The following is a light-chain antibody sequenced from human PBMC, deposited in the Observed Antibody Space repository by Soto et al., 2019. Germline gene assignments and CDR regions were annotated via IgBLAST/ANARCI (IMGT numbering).Light chain of an antibody. Sequence: DLQMTQSPSTLPASFRDRVPITCGASESVSSWLAWYQQKTGKAPKILMYKASTLESGVPSRYSGSGSGTDFTLTISSLQSDDFATYYCQQYNKSPWTFGQGTKVDIK. CDR2: KAS. CDR1: ESVSSW. V-gene: IGKV1-5*03. J-gene: IGKJ1*01. CDR3: QQYNKSPWT.